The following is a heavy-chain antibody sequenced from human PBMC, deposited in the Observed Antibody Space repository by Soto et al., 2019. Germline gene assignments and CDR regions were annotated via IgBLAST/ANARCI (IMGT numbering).Heavy chain of an antibody. V-gene: IGHV1-8*01. D-gene: IGHD3-22*01. CDR1: GYTFTSYD. CDR3: ARDSNYYDSSGYWAGDAFDI. J-gene: IGHJ3*02. Sequence: ASVKVSCKASGYTFTSYDINWVRQATGQGLEWMGWMNPNSGNTGYAQKFQGRVTMTRNTSISTAYMELSSLRSEDTAVYYCARDSNYYDSSGYWAGDAFDIWGQGTMVTVSS. CDR2: MNPNSGNT.